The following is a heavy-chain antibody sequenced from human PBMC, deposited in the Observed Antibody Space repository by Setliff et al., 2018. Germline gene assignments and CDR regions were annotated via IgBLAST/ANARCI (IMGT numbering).Heavy chain of an antibody. V-gene: IGHV1-3*01. D-gene: IGHD5-18*01. J-gene: IGHJ4*02. Sequence: ASVKVSCKASGYTFTSYAMHWVRRAPGQRLEWMGWINAGNGNTKYSQKFQGRVTITRDTSASTAYMELSSLRSEDTAVYYCYITYSYGLYYFDYWGQGTLVTVSS. CDR2: INAGNGNT. CDR1: GYTFTSYA. CDR3: YITYSYGLYYFDY.